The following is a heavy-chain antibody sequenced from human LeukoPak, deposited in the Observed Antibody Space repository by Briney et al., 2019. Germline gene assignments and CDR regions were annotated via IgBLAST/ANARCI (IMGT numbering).Heavy chain of an antibody. D-gene: IGHD2-2*01. CDR2: IYYSGST. V-gene: IGHV4-39*07. J-gene: IGHJ6*03. CDR3: ARGPGYCSSTSCLRYYYYMDV. CDR1: GGSISSSSYY. Sequence: SSETLSLTCTVSGGSISSSSYYWGWIRQPPGKGLEWIGSIYYSGSTYYNPSLKSRVTISVDTSKNQFSLKLSSVTAADTAVYYCARGPGYCSSTSCLRYYYYMDVWGKGTTVTVSS.